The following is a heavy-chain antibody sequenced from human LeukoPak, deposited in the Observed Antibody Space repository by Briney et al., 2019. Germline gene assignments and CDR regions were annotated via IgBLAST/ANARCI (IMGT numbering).Heavy chain of an antibody. CDR3: ARAPTYSGSFYSYYYMDV. J-gene: IGHJ6*03. V-gene: IGHV4-59*11. Sequence: SETLSLTCTVSGGSISSHYWSWIRQPPGKGLEWIGYIYYSGSTNYNPSLKSRVIISIDTSKNQFSLKLSSVTAADTAVYYCARAPTYSGSFYSYYYMDVWGKGTTVTVSS. CDR1: GGSISSHY. CDR2: IYYSGST. D-gene: IGHD1-26*01.